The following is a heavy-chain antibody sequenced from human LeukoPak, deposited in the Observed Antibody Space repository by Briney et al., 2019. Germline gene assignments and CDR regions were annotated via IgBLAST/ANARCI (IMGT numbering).Heavy chain of an antibody. D-gene: IGHD6-19*01. CDR2: ISSSSSYI. Sequence: PGGSLRLSCAASGFTFSSYSMNWVRQAPGKGLEWVSSISSSSSYIYYADSVKGRFTISRDNAKNSLYLQMNSLRAEDTAVYYCARDVLAVAGTRFDYWGQGTLVTVSS. V-gene: IGHV3-21*01. CDR1: GFTFSSYS. CDR3: ARDVLAVAGTRFDY. J-gene: IGHJ4*02.